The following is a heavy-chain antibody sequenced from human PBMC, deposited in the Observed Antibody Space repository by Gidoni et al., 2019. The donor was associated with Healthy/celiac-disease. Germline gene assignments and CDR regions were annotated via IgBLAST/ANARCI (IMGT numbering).Heavy chain of an antibody. Sequence: EVQLLESGGGLVQPGGSLRLSCAASGFTFSSYAMGWVRQAPGKGLEWVSAISGSGGSTYYADSVKGRFTISRDNSKNTLYLQMNSLRAEDTAVYYCAKDRWYDSSGYAELDYWGQGTLVTVSS. V-gene: IGHV3-23*01. CDR3: AKDRWYDSSGYAELDY. CDR1: GFTFSSYA. J-gene: IGHJ4*02. CDR2: ISGSGGST. D-gene: IGHD3-22*01.